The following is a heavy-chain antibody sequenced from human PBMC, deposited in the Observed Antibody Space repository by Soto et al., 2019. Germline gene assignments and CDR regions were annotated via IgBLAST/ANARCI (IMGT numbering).Heavy chain of an antibody. CDR3: ARVGPWVPYYYDSSPYTFENWFDP. CDR2: IYHGGST. V-gene: IGHV4-59*08. Sequence: SETLSLTCTVSGGSISSYYWSWIRQPPGKGLEWIGYIYHGGSTYYNPSLNSRVTLSIDMTNNHVSLILNSVTAADTAVYYCARVGPWVPYYYDSSPYTFENWFDPWGQGTLVTVSS. D-gene: IGHD3-22*01. CDR1: GGSISSYY. J-gene: IGHJ5*02.